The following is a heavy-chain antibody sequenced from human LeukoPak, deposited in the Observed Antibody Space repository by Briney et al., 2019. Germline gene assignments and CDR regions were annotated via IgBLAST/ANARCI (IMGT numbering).Heavy chain of an antibody. CDR2: ISANSGNT. CDR1: AYTFTSYG. D-gene: IGHD1-26*01. Sequence: ASVKVSCKASAYTFTSYGISWVRQAPGQGLEWMGWISANSGNTNYAQKLQGRVTMTTDTSTSTAYMELRSLRSDDTAVYYCARSSGSYWLDAFDIWGQGTMVTVSS. CDR3: ARSSGSYWLDAFDI. J-gene: IGHJ3*02. V-gene: IGHV1-18*01.